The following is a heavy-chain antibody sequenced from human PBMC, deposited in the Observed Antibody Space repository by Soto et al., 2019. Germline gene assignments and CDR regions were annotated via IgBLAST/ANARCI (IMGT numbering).Heavy chain of an antibody. CDR2: ISYDGSNK. CDR3: AKDLRLAAAGKDYYYMDV. D-gene: IGHD6-13*01. V-gene: IGHV3-30*18. Sequence: GGSLRLSCAASGFTFSSYGMHWVRQAPGKGLEWVAVISYDGSNKYYADSVKGRFTISRDNSKNTLYLQMNSLRAEDTAVYYCAKDLRLAAAGKDYYYMDVWGKGTTVTVSS. CDR1: GFTFSSYG. J-gene: IGHJ6*03.